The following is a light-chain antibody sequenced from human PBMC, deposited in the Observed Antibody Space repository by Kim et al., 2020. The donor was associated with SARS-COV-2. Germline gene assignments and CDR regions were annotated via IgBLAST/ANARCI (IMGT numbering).Light chain of an antibody. CDR1: QDISNY. J-gene: IGKJ4*01. CDR2: DAS. CDR3: QQYDNRPHT. Sequence: SASVGDRVTITCQASQDISNYLNWYQQKPGKAPKLLIYDASNLKTGVPSRFSGSGSGTDFSFTISSLQPEDVGTYYCQQYDNRPHTFGGGTKVGI. V-gene: IGKV1-33*01.